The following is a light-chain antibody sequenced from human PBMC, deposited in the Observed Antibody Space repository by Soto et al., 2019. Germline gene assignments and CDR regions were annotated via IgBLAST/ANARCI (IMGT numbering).Light chain of an antibody. V-gene: IGKV1-5*03. CDR1: QSISSW. Sequence: DIQMTQSPSTLSASVGDRVTITCRASQSISSWLAWYQQKPGKAPKLLIYKASSLESEVPSRFSGSGSGTEFTLTISSLQPDDLATYYCQQYNSYWTFGQGTKVEIK. J-gene: IGKJ1*01. CDR3: QQYNSYWT. CDR2: KAS.